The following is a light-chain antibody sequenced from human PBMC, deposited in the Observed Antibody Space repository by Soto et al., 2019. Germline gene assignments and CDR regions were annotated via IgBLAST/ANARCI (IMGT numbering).Light chain of an antibody. CDR3: QQYSNWPLT. V-gene: IGKV3-15*01. CDR1: QTVYNN. CDR2: GAS. J-gene: IGKJ4*01. Sequence: EIVMTQSPATLSVSPGGRATLSCRASQTVYNNLAWYQQKPGQPPRLLIYGASARATGIPARFSGSGSGTEFTLTISSLQSEDFAVYYCQQYSNWPLTFGGGTKVEIK.